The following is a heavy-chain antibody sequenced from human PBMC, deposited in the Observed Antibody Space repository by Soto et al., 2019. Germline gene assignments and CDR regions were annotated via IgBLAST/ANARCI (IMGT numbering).Heavy chain of an antibody. D-gene: IGHD3-10*01. V-gene: IGHV3-23*01. CDR2: ISGSGGST. CDR3: AKDPGSGSYPPYYFDY. J-gene: IGHJ4*02. Sequence: EVQLLESGGGLVQPGGSLRLSCAASGFTFSSYAMSWVRQAPGKGLEWVSAISGSGGSTYYADSVKGRFTISRDNSKNTLYLQMNSLRAEDTAVYYCAKDPGSGSYPPYYFDYWGQGTLVTVSS. CDR1: GFTFSSYA.